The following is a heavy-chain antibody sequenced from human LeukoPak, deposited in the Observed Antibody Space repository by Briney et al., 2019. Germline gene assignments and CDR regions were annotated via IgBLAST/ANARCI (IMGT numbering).Heavy chain of an antibody. J-gene: IGHJ4*02. Sequence: GGSLRLSCAASGFTFSSYAMSWVRQAPGKRLGWVSAISGSGGSTYYAHSVKGRFTIARDHSKNTLYLQMNSLRAEDTAVYYCAKARYCSGGSCLFDYWGKGTLVTVSS. D-gene: IGHD2-15*01. CDR1: GFTFSSYA. V-gene: IGHV3-23*01. CDR2: ISGSGGST. CDR3: AKARYCSGGSCLFDY.